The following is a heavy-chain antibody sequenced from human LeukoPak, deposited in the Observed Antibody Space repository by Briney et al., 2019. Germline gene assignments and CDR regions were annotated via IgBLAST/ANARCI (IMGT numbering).Heavy chain of an antibody. CDR1: GFTFSSYA. CDR2: ISYDGSNK. Sequence: PGGSLRLSCAASGFTFSSYAMHWVRQAPGKGLEWVAVISYDGSNKYYADSVKGRFTISRDNSRNTLYLQMNSLRAEDTAVYHCARSPIVVVVSAAGYFDYWGQGTLVTVSS. CDR3: ARSPIVVVVSAAGYFDY. V-gene: IGHV3-30*04. J-gene: IGHJ4*02. D-gene: IGHD2-8*02.